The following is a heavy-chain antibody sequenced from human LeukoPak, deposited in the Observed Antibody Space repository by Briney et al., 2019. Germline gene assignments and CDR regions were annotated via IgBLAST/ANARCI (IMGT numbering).Heavy chain of an antibody. V-gene: IGHV3-33*06. CDR1: GFTFSSYG. CDR3: AKDYSGYDEYYFDY. Sequence: PGRSLRLSCAASGFTFSSYGMHWVRQAPGKGLEWVAVIWYDGSNKYYADSAKGRFTISRDNSKNTLYLQMNSLRAEDTAVYYCAKDYSGYDEYYFDYWGQGTLVTVSS. CDR2: IWYDGSNK. J-gene: IGHJ4*02. D-gene: IGHD5-12*01.